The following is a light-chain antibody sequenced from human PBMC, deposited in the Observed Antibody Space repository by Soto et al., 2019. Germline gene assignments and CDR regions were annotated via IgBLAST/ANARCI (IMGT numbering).Light chain of an antibody. CDR3: QQYIYWPYT. CDR2: GAS. J-gene: IGKJ2*01. V-gene: IGKV3-15*01. CDR1: QSVISSY. Sequence: EIVLTQSPGTLSWSTGERATLSCRASQSVISSYLAWYRQKPGQAPRLLIYGASTRATGIPARFSGSGSGTEFSLTISSLQSEDFALYYCQQYIYWPYTLGQGTKVDIK.